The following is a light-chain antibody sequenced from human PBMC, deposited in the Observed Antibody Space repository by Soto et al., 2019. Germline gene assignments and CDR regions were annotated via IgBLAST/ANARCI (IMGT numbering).Light chain of an antibody. CDR1: QSISSY. CDR3: QQNYSTTIT. V-gene: IGKV1-39*01. CDR2: AAS. J-gene: IGKJ5*01. Sequence: DIQMTQSPSSLSASVGDRVTITCRASQSISSYLNWYQQKPGKAPKLLIYAASSLQSGVPSRFSGSGSGTAFTLTISSLQPEDFATYYCQQNYSTTITFGQGKRLEIK.